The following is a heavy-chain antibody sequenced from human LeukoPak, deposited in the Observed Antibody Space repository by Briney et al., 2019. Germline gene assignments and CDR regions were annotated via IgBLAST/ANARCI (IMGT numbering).Heavy chain of an antibody. CDR3: AKAPNDYHAFDI. V-gene: IGHV3-23*01. CDR2: ISGSGGST. CDR1: DDSISDYY. Sequence: ETLSLTCTVSDDSISDYYRGWIRQPPGKGLEWVSAISGSGGSTYYADSVKGRFTISRDNSKNTLYLQMNSLRAEDTAVYYCAKAPNDYHAFDIWGQGTMVTVSS. D-gene: IGHD4-11*01. J-gene: IGHJ3*02.